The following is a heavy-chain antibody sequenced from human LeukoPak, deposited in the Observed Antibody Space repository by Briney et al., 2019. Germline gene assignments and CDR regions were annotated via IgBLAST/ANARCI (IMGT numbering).Heavy chain of an antibody. J-gene: IGHJ3*02. CDR2: IIPIFGAA. Sequence: GASVKVSCKASGGTFSSYAISWVRQAPGQGLEWMGGIIPIFGAANYAQKFQGRVTITTDESTSTAYMELSSLRSEDTAVYYCARGRMTTVVTDAFDIWGQGTMVTVSS. V-gene: IGHV1-69*05. D-gene: IGHD4-23*01. CDR1: GGTFSSYA. CDR3: ARGRMTTVVTDAFDI.